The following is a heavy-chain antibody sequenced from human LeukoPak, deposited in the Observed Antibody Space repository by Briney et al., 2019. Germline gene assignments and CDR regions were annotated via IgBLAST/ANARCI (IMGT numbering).Heavy chain of an antibody. V-gene: IGHV1-8*01. Sequence: ASVKVSCEASGYTFTSYDINWVRQATGQGLEWMGWMNPNSGNTGYAQKFQGRVTMTRNTSISTAYMELSSLRSEDTAVYYCARTLRYFDWLRYYYYMDVWGKGTTVTISS. D-gene: IGHD3-9*01. CDR3: ARTLRYFDWLRYYYYMDV. CDR1: GYTFTSYD. J-gene: IGHJ6*03. CDR2: MNPNSGNT.